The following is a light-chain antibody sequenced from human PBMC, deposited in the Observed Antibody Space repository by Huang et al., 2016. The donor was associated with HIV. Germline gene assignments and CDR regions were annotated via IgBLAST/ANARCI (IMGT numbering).Light chain of an antibody. CDR1: QSVSSN. CDR2: GAS. J-gene: IGKJ2*01. V-gene: IGKV3-15*01. CDR3: QQYNNWPRGT. Sequence: EIVMTQSPATLSVSPGERATLSCRASQSVSSNLAWYQQKPGQAPRLLISGASSRATGIPARFSGSGSGTEFTLTISSLQSEDFAVYYCQQYNNWPRGTFGQGTNVEIK.